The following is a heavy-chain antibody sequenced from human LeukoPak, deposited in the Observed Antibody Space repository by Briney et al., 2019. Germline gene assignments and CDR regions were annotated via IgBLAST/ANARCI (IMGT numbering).Heavy chain of an antibody. D-gene: IGHD6-6*01. J-gene: IGHJ4*02. CDR1: GFTFSSYA. Sequence: GGSLRLSCAASGFTFSSYAMSWVRQAPGKGLEWVSAISGSGGSTYYADSVKGRFTISRDNAKNSLYLQMNSLRAEDTAVYYCARDPFSYSSSPDYFDYWGQGTLVTVSS. CDR3: ARDPFSYSSSPDYFDY. V-gene: IGHV3-23*01. CDR2: ISGSGGST.